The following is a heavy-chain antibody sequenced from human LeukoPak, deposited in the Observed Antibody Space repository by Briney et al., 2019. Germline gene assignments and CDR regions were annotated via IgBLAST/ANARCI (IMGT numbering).Heavy chain of an antibody. J-gene: IGHJ4*02. CDR2: IYPGDSDP. CDR1: GYTFTTYW. Sequence: GESLKISCKGSGYTFTTYWIGWVRQMPGKGLEWMGIIYPGDSDPRYSPSFQGQVTISADKSISTAHLQWSSLKASDSAMYYCARHGLGSSWFGFDYWGQGTLVTVSS. CDR3: ARHGLGSSWFGFDY. D-gene: IGHD6-13*01. V-gene: IGHV5-51*01.